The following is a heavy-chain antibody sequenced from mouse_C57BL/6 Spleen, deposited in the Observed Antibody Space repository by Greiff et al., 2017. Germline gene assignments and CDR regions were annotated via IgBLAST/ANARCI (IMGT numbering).Heavy chain of an antibody. V-gene: IGHV1-69*01. CDR3: ARGGGAQATKDY. J-gene: IGHJ2*01. D-gene: IGHD3-2*02. Sequence: QVQLQQPGAELVMPGASVKLSCKASGYTFTSYWMHWVKQRPGQGLEWIGEIDPSDSYTNYNQKLKGKSTLTVEKSSSTAYMQLSSLTSEDSAVYYCARGGGAQATKDYWGQGTTLTVSS. CDR2: IDPSDSYT. CDR1: GYTFTSYW.